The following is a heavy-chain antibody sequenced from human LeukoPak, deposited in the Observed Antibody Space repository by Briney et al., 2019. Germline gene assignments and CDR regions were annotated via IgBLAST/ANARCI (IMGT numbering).Heavy chain of an antibody. CDR1: GFTFSSYS. CDR3: ARDGSWDYFDY. CDR2: ISSSSSYI. V-gene: IGHV3-21*01. Sequence: GGSLRLSCAASGFTFSSYSMNWVRQAPGKGLEWVSSISSSSSYIYYADSVKGRFTISRDNAKNSLYLQMNSLRVEDTAVYYCARDGSWDYFDYWAREPWSPSPQ. D-gene: IGHD1-26*01. J-gene: IGHJ4*02.